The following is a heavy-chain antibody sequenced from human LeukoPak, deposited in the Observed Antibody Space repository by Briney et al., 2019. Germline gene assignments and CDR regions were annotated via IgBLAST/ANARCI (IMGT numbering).Heavy chain of an antibody. CDR3: AKEDPGATFDC. V-gene: IGHV3-23*01. Sequence: GGSLRLSCAASGFTFSSYAMNWVRQAPGKGLEWVSGVSSSGGTKYCADSVKGRVTISRDNSKNILYLQLISLRGEDTAVYYCAKEDPGATFDCWGQGTLVTVSS. J-gene: IGHJ4*02. CDR1: GFTFSSYA. D-gene: IGHD1-26*01. CDR2: VSSSGGTK.